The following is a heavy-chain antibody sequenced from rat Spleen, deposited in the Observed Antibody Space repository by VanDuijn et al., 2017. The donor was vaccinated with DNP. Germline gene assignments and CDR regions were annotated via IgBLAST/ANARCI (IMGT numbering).Heavy chain of an antibody. D-gene: IGHD1-12*02. Sequence: EVHLAESGGDLVQPGRSLKLSCVVSRFIFNNYWMTWFRQVPGKGLEWVASINNRGGNTYYPDSVKGRFTISRDNAKNTLYLQMNSLRSEDMATYYCVRPHYYDGSYPRYWGQGVMVTVSS. J-gene: IGHJ2*01. CDR2: INNRGGNT. CDR1: RFIFNNYW. CDR3: VRPHYYDGSYPRY. V-gene: IGHV5-31*01.